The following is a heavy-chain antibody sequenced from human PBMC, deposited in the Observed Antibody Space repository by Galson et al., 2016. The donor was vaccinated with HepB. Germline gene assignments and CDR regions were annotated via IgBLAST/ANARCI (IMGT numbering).Heavy chain of an antibody. J-gene: IGHJ5*02. CDR2: IYPSGTT. D-gene: IGHD2-8*01. CDR1: GGSIDRIAYC. V-gene: IGHV4-30-2*05. Sequence: TLSLTCAVSGGSIDRIAYCWSWVRQPPGKALEWIGYIYPSGTTFYNPSLRSRVTISLDASKNRFSLNLTSVTAADTAVYFCASSQIVLASPLFDPWGQGGLVTVSS. CDR3: ASSQIVLASPLFDP.